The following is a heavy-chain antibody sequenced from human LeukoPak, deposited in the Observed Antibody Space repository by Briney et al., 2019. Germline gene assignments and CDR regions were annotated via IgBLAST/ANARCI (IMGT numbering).Heavy chain of an antibody. CDR1: GYSFTTSG. D-gene: IGHD2-2*02. J-gene: IGHJ6*03. V-gene: IGHV1-18*01. CDR3: ARAYCSSTSCYTMRYYYYYMDV. CDR2: ISAYNGNT. Sequence: ASVKVSCKTSGYSFTTSGISWVRQAPGQGLEWMGWISAYNGNTNYAQKLQGRVTMTTDTSTSTAYMELRSLRSDDTAVYYCARAYCSSTSCYTMRYYYYYMDVWGKGTTVTVSS.